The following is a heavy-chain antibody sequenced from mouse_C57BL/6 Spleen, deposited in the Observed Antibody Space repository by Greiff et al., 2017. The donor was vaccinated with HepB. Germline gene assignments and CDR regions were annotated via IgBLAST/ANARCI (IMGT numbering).Heavy chain of an antibody. V-gene: IGHV5-17*01. J-gene: IGHJ4*01. CDR3: AREGIDGYNYAMDY. CDR1: GFTFSDYG. D-gene: IGHD2-3*01. CDR2: ISSGSSTI. Sequence: EVMLVESGGGLVKPGGSLKLSCAASGFTFSDYGMHWVRQAPEKGLEWVAYISSGSSTIYYADTVKGRFTISRDNAKNTLFLQMTSLRSEDTAMYYCAREGIDGYNYAMDYWGQGTSVTVSS.